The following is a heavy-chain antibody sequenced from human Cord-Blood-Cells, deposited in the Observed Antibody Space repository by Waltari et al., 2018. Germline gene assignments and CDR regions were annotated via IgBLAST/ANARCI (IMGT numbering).Heavy chain of an antibody. Sequence: EVQLVESGGGLVQPGGYLRLSCAASGFPVSSNYMSWVRQAPGKGLEWVSVIYSGGSTYYADSVKGRFTISRDNSKNTLYLQMNSLRAEDTAVYYCARSRGGSSSGSWHYFDYWGQGTLVTVSS. CDR1: GFPVSSNY. D-gene: IGHD3-10*01. CDR3: ARSRGGSSSGSWHYFDY. CDR2: IYSGGST. J-gene: IGHJ4*02. V-gene: IGHV3-66*01.